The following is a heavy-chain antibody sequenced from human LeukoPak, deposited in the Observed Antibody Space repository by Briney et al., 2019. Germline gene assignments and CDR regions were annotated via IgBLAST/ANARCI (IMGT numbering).Heavy chain of an antibody. V-gene: IGHV3-74*01. Sequence: GGSLRLSCAASGFTFSSYWMHWVRQAPGKGLVWVSRINSDGSSTSYADSVKGRFTISRDNAKNTLYLQMNSLRAEDTAVYYCARAYGDLSIDYWGQGTLVTVSS. J-gene: IGHJ4*02. D-gene: IGHD4-17*01. CDR2: INSDGSST. CDR1: GFTFSSYW. CDR3: ARAYGDLSIDY.